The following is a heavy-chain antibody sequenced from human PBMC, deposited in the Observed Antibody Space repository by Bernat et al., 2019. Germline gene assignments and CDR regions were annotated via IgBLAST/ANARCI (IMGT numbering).Heavy chain of an antibody. CDR2: IIPILGIA. CDR1: GGTFSSYA. CDR3: ARERRWLQSTLDY. Sequence: QVQLVQSGAEVKKPGSSVKVSCKASGGTFSSYAISWVRQAPGQGLEWMGRIIPILGIANYAQKFQGRVTITADKSTSTAYMELSSLRSEDTAVYYCARERRWLQSTLDYWGQGTLVTVYS. V-gene: IGHV1-69*09. D-gene: IGHD5-24*01. J-gene: IGHJ4*02.